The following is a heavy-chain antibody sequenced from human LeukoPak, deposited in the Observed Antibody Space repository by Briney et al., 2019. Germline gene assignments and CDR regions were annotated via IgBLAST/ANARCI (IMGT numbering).Heavy chain of an antibody. J-gene: IGHJ4*02. V-gene: IGHV3-30*18. Sequence: GGSLRLSCAASGFTFSNYAIHWVRQAPGRGLEWVAAISYDGNSQHYGAPVKGRFTISRDNSKNTVYLQINTLRTDDAAIYYCAKPYPTLTTSAVLDNWGQGTLVTVSS. CDR3: AKPYPTLTTSAVLDN. CDR2: ISYDGNSQ. CDR1: GFTFSNYA. D-gene: IGHD1-1*01.